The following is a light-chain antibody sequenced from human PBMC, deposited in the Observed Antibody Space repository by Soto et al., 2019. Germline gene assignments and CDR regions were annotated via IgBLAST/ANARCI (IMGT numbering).Light chain of an antibody. J-gene: IGKJ2*02. CDR2: DTS. V-gene: IGKV3-15*01. CDR3: QQYDNWTPCT. Sequence: EIVMTQSPATLSVSPGERVTLSCRASQSVSRFLAWYQQRPSQAPRLLIYDTSTSATGVPDRFSGSGSGTEFSLTISSLQSEDFAVYYCQQYDNWTPCTFGQGTKLEVK. CDR1: QSVSRF.